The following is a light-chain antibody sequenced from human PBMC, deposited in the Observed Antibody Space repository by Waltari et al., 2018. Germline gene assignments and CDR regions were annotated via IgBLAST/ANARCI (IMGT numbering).Light chain of an antibody. Sequence: QSALTQPASVSGSPGQSITISCTGSRTNIGFYDLVSWYQQHPGQAPKLIIFDVIKRPSGVSDRFSGSKSGNTAALTISGLETEDDADYYCCSYSGSSSFPYVFGPGTKVTVL. CDR2: DVI. J-gene: IGLJ1*01. CDR3: CSYSGSSSFPYV. V-gene: IGLV2-23*02. CDR1: RTNIGFYDL.